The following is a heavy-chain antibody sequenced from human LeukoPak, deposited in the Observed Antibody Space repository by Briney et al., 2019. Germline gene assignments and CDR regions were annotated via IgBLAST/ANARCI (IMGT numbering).Heavy chain of an antibody. V-gene: IGHV1-69*01. D-gene: IGHD2-2*01. Sequence: GSSVKVSCKASGGTFSSYAISWVRQAPGQGLEWMGGIIPIFGTANYAQKFQGRVTITADESTSTAYMELSSLRSEDTAVYYCARDSPFVVVPAAATGSNYYYYMDVWGKGTTVTVSS. CDR2: IIPIFGTA. J-gene: IGHJ6*03. CDR1: GGTFSSYA. CDR3: ARDSPFVVVPAAATGSNYYYYMDV.